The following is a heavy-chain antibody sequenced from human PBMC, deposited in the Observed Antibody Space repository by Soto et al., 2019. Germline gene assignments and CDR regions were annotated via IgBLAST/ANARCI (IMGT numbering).Heavy chain of an antibody. CDR1: GYTFTSYG. D-gene: IGHD3-9*01. V-gene: IGHV1-18*01. Sequence: QVQLVQTGAEVKKPGASVKVSCKASGYTFTSYGISWVRQAPGQGLEWMGWISAYNGNTNDAQKLQGRVTMTTDTSTSTAYMELRSLRSDDTAVYYCARSLFWERLVSSEYFQHWGQGTLVTVSS. J-gene: IGHJ1*01. CDR2: ISAYNGNT. CDR3: ARSLFWERLVSSEYFQH.